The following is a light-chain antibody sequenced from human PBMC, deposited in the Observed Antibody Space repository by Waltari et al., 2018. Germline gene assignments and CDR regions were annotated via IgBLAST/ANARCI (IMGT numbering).Light chain of an antibody. V-gene: IGLV2-14*01. CDR2: DVS. CDR1: SSDIGSYNY. CDR3: SSYASSSTWV. Sequence: QSALTQPASVSGSPGQSITISCTGTSSDIGSYNYVAWYQQHPGKAPKLMIYDVSGRPSGVSNRFSGSKAGNTASLTISGLQAEDEADYYCSSYASSSTWVFGGGTKLTVL. J-gene: IGLJ3*02.